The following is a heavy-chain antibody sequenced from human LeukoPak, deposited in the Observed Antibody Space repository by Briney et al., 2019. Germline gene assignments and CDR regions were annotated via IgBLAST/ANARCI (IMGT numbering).Heavy chain of an antibody. CDR3: ARARSMGHLRFLGTEVALHYYYGMDV. CDR1: GGTFSSYA. CDR2: IIPIFGTA. V-gene: IGHV1-69*13. Sequence: SVKVSCKASGGTFSSYAISWVRQAPGQGLEWMGGIIPIFGTANYAQKFQGRVTITADESTSTAYMELSSLRSEDTAVYYYARARSMGHLRFLGTEVALHYYYGMDVWGQGTTVTVSS. D-gene: IGHD3-3*01. J-gene: IGHJ6*02.